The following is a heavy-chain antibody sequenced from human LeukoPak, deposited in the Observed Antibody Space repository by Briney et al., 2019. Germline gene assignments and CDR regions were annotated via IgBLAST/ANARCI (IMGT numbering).Heavy chain of an antibody. V-gene: IGHV1-8*01. CDR1: GYTFTSYD. D-gene: IGHD6-19*01. CDR3: ASKDVVHSSGWSTQYYFDY. CDR2: MNPNSGNT. Sequence: ASVKVSCKASGYTFTSYDINWVRQAPGQGLEWMGWMNPNSGNTGYTKKLQGRVTMTRNTSITTAYMELSSLRSEDTAVYYCASKDVVHSSGWSTQYYFDYWGQGTLVTVSS. J-gene: IGHJ4*02.